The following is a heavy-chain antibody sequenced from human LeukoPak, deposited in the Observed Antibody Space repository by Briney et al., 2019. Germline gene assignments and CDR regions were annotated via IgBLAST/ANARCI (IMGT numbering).Heavy chain of an antibody. CDR1: GYTLTELS. J-gene: IGHJ3*02. Sequence: ASVKVSCKVSGYTLTELSMHWVRQAPGKGLEWMGGFEPEDGETIYAQKFQGSGTMTRDTSTDTAYMELSMLRSEDRAVDYCVTAWYNWKGDYAFDIRGQGTMVTVSS. D-gene: IGHD1-1*01. V-gene: IGHV1-24*01. CDR2: FEPEDGET. CDR3: VTAWYNWKGDYAFDI.